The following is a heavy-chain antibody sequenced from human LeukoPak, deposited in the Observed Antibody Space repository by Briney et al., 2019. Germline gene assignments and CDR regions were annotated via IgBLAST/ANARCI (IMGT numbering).Heavy chain of an antibody. CDR2: ISYDGSNK. J-gene: IGHJ4*02. CDR1: GFTFSSYA. Sequence: GGSLRLSCAASGFTFSSYAMHWVRQAPGKGLEWVAVISYDGSNKYYADSVKGRFTISRDNSKNTLYLQMNSLRAEDTAVYYCAKPDSYYYDSSGYPYWGQGTLVTVSS. CDR3: AKPDSYYYDSSGYPY. V-gene: IGHV3-30-3*02. D-gene: IGHD3-22*01.